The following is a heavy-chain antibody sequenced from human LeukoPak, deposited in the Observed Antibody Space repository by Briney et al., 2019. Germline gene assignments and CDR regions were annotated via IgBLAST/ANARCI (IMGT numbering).Heavy chain of an antibody. Sequence: SETLSLTCAVYGGSFSGYYWSWIRQPPGRGLEWIGEINHSGSTNYNPSLKGRVTISVDTSKNQFSLKLSSVTAADTAVYYCARDRELGYCSGGSCLRLDYYYGMDVWGQGTTVTVSS. CDR3: ARDRELGYCSGGSCLRLDYYYGMDV. CDR2: INHSGST. J-gene: IGHJ6*02. CDR1: GGSFSGYY. D-gene: IGHD2-15*01. V-gene: IGHV4-34*01.